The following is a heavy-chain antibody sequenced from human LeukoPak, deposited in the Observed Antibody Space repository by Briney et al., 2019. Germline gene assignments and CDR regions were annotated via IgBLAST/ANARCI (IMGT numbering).Heavy chain of an antibody. J-gene: IGHJ3*02. CDR1: GYTFTGYY. CDR2: INPNSGGT. CDR3: ARTTTGSSPIDAFDI. D-gene: IGHD6-13*01. V-gene: IGHV1-2*02. Sequence: ASVKVSCKASGYTFTGYYMHWVRQAPGQGLEWMGWINPNSGGTNYAQKFHGRVTMTRDTSISTAYMELSRLRSDDTAVYYCARTTTGSSPIDAFDIWGQGTMVTVSS.